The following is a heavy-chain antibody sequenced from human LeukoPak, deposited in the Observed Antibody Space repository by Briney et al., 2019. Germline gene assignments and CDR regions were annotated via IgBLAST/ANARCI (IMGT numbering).Heavy chain of an antibody. CDR1: GYTFSGFY. CDR2: INPKSGGT. J-gene: IGHJ4*02. D-gene: IGHD2-2*01. CDR3: AREGRGAPAAVTDFDY. V-gene: IGHV1-2*02. Sequence: ASVKVSCKASGYTFSGFYIHWVRQAPGHGLEWMGWINPKSGGTNYAQKFQGRVTMTRDSSINTAYMELTRLQSDDAAVYYCAREGRGAPAAVTDFDYWGQGTLVTVSS.